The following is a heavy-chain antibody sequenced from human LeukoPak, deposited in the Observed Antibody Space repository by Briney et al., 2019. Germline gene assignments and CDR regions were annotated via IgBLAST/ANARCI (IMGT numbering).Heavy chain of an antibody. Sequence: SVKVSCKASGGTFSSYAISWVRQAPGQGLEWMGGIIPIFGTANYAQKFQGRVTITTDESTSTAYMELSSLRSEDTAVYYCARTYCGGDFRGPPSPGVCAFDIWGQGTMVTVSS. CDR3: ARTYCGGDFRGPPSPGVCAFDI. J-gene: IGHJ3*02. CDR1: GGTFSSYA. CDR2: IIPIFGTA. D-gene: IGHD2-21*02. V-gene: IGHV1-69*05.